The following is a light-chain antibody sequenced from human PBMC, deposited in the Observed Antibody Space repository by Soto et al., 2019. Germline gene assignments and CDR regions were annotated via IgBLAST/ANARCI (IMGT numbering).Light chain of an antibody. CDR3: QQYNNWPLT. CDR1: QSVSGN. CDR2: DAS. Sequence: EIVMTQSPATLSVSPGERATLSCRASQSVSGNLAWYQQKPGQPPRLLIYDASNRATGIPARFSGSGSGTEFTLTISSLQSEDFAVYYCQQYNNWPLTFGGGTKVEIK. J-gene: IGKJ4*01. V-gene: IGKV3-15*01.